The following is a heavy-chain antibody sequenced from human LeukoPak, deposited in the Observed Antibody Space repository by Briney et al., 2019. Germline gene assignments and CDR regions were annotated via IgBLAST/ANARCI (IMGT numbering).Heavy chain of an antibody. CDR3: AKASYDYVWGSYMR. Sequence: PGGSLRLSCAASGFTFSSYSMNWVRQAPGKGLEWVSSISSSSYIYYADSVKGRFTISRDNAKNSLYLQMNSLRAEDTAVYYCAKASYDYVWGSYMRWGQGTLVTVSS. CDR2: ISSSSYI. J-gene: IGHJ4*02. CDR1: GFTFSSYS. V-gene: IGHV3-21*04. D-gene: IGHD3-16*01.